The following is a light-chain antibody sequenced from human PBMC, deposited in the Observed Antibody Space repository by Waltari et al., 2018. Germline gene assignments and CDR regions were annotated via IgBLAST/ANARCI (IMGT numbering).Light chain of an antibody. Sequence: VVTQSTATLSVSPGERVTLSCRASQNLGTSLAWYQHKPGQTPRLRIFGAYSRASGVPARFSGSGSGTDFTLAISSLQSEDFAVYYCQQYEDWPRHSFGGGTKVQIE. J-gene: IGKJ4*01. CDR3: QQYEDWPRHS. CDR2: GAY. CDR1: QNLGTS. V-gene: IGKV3-15*01.